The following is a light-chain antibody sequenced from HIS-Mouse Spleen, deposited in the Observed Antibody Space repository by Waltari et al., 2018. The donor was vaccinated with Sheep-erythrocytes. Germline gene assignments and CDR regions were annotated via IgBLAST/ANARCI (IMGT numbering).Light chain of an antibody. CDR1: HIGSKN. Sequence: SYELTQPLSVSVALGPTARITCGGNHIGSKNVHWYQQKPDQAPVLVIYRDSNRPSGIPDRFSGSKSGNTASLTISGLQAEDEADYYCCSYAGSYNHVFATGTKVTVL. V-gene: IGLV3-9*01. CDR2: RDS. J-gene: IGLJ1*01. CDR3: CSYAGSYNHV.